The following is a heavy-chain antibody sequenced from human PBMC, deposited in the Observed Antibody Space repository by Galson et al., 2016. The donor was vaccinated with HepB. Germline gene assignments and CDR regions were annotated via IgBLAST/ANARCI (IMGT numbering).Heavy chain of an antibody. V-gene: IGHV5-51*01. CDR1: GYSFISYW. Sequence: QSGAEVKKPGESLKISCRGSGYSFISYWIAWVRQVPGKGLEWMGMIYPGDSEIRYSPSFQGQVTISADMSISTAYLQWSSLRASDTAIYYCARHVDYFYYVDIWGKGTTVTVSS. CDR3: ARHVDYFYYVDI. CDR2: IYPGDSEI. J-gene: IGHJ6*03.